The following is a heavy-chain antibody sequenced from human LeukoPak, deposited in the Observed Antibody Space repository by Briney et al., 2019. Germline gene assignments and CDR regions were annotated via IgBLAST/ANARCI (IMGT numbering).Heavy chain of an antibody. CDR3: ARFEMATVPGMDV. CDR2: TYYRFKWYN. Sequence: SQTLSLTCAISGDSVSRNSATWNWIRQSPSRGLEWLGRTYYRFKWYNDYVVSVKSRITINPDTSKNQFSLKLSSVTAADTAVYYCARFEMATVPGMDVWGKGTTVTISS. D-gene: IGHD5-24*01. CDR1: GDSVSRNSAT. J-gene: IGHJ6*04. V-gene: IGHV6-1*01.